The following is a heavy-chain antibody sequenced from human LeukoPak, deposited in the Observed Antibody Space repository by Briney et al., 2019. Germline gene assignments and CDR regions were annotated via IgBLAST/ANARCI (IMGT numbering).Heavy chain of an antibody. CDR2: INQDGSKK. CDR1: GFTISTYC. J-gene: IGHJ4*02. Sequence: GGSLRISCTASGFTISTYCMIWVRQAPGKGLEWVANINQDGSKKYYVDSVKGRFTISRDNVKNSVYLQMNSLRAEDTAVYSCARAVAAADSYWGRGTLVTVSS. D-gene: IGHD6-13*01. CDR3: ARAVAAADSY. V-gene: IGHV3-7*04.